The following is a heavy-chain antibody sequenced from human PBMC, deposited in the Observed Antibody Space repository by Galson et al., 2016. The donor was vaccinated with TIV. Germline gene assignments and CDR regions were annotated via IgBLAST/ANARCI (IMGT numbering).Heavy chain of an antibody. J-gene: IGHJ6*02. Sequence: SLRLSCAASGFTFSTYAMHWVRQAPGKGLEWVAIIWYDGSNKYYADSVRGRFTISRDISKNTLYLQMNSLRAEDTAVYSCAREGGGYCSSTSCPYYGLDVWGQGTTVTVSS. CDR1: GFTFSTYA. CDR2: IWYDGSNK. D-gene: IGHD2-2*01. CDR3: AREGGGYCSSTSCPYYGLDV. V-gene: IGHV3-33*01.